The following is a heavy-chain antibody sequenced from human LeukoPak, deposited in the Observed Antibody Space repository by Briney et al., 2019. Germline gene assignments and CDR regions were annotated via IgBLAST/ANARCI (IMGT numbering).Heavy chain of an antibody. CDR3: ASSLTTATLYYYYYMDV. V-gene: IGHV3-66*02. CDR1: GFTVSSNY. D-gene: IGHD4-11*01. CDR2: IYSGGST. J-gene: IGHJ6*03. Sequence: QPGGSLRLSCAASGFTVSSNYMSWVRQAPGKGLEWVSVIYSGGSTYDADSVKGRFTISRDNSKNTLYLQMNSLRAEDTAVYYCASSLTTATLYYYYYMDVWGKGTTVTVSS.